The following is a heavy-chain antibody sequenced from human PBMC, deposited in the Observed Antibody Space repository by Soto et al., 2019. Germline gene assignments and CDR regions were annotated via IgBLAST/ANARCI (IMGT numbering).Heavy chain of an antibody. CDR2: IYYSGST. D-gene: IGHD4-17*01. Sequence: QVQLQESGPGLVKPSQTLSLTCIVSGGSISSGDYYWSWVRQPPGKGLEGIGYIYYSGSTYYNPSLKSRITISADTSKNQFSLKLSSVTAADTAVYYCARAKGLLTVTTSWFAPWGQGTLVTVSS. J-gene: IGHJ5*02. V-gene: IGHV4-30-4*01. CDR1: GGSISSGDYY. CDR3: ARAKGLLTVTTSWFAP.